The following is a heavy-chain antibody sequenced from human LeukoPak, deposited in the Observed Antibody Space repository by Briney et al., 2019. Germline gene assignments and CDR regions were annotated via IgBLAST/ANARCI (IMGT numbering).Heavy chain of an antibody. V-gene: IGHV1-24*01. CDR3: ATRGATVTTYGY. D-gene: IGHD4-11*01. CDR2: FDPEDGET. CDR1: GYTLTELS. J-gene: IGHJ4*02. Sequence: GASVKASCKVSGYTLTELSMHWVRQAPGKGLEWMGGFDPEDGETIYAQKFQGRVTMTEDTSTDTAYMELSSLRSEDTAVYYCATRGATVTTYGYWGQGTLVTVSS.